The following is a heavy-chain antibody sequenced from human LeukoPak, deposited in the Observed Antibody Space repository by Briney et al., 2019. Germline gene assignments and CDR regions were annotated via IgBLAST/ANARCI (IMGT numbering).Heavy chain of an antibody. D-gene: IGHD6-19*01. CDR3: AKNQGQWLVPVDY. CDR2: IIGSGDTT. Sequence: PGGSLRLSCAASGFTFSTYAMSWVRQAPGKGLEWVSAIIGSGDTTHYADSVKGRFTISRDNSKNTLYLQMNNLRAEDTALYYCAKNQGQWLVPVDYWGQGTLVTVSS. J-gene: IGHJ4*02. CDR1: GFTFSTYA. V-gene: IGHV3-23*01.